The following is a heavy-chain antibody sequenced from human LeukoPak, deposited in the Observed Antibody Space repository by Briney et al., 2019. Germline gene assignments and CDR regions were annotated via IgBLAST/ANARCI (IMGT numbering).Heavy chain of an antibody. J-gene: IGHJ4*02. CDR1: GGSISSDNW. V-gene: IGHV4-4*02. CDR2: IYHSGSP. Sequence: PSGTLSLTCAVSGGSISSDNWWSWVRQSPGKGLEWIGEIYHSGSPNHNPSLKSRVAISIDKSKNQFSLKLSSVTAADTAVYFCARERGYSYGPIDYWGQGTLVTASS. D-gene: IGHD5-18*01. CDR3: ARERGYSYGPIDY.